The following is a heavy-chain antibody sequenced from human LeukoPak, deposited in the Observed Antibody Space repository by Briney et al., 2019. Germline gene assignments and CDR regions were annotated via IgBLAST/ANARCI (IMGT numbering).Heavy chain of an antibody. CDR2: ISSSSIYR. Sequence: GGSLRLSCAASGFTFSSYSVNWVRQAPGKGLEWVSSISSSSIYRYYADSVKGRFTISRDNAKNSRYLQMNSLRVEDTAVYYCARSRQHYYESSGNYETFNWYFDLWGRGTLVTVSS. CDR3: ARSRQHYYESSGNYETFNWYFDL. J-gene: IGHJ2*01. D-gene: IGHD3-22*01. CDR1: GFTFSSYS. V-gene: IGHV3-21*01.